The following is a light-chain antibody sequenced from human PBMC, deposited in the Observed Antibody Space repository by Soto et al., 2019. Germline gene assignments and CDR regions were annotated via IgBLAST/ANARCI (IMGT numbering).Light chain of an antibody. CDR3: QQYNDYQYT. Sequence: DIAMTQSPSTLSASVGDRVTITCRASQSITTWLAWYQQKPGKAPKLLIYKATNVQTGVPSRFSGSGSGTDVSLTISSLQLEDFAIYYCQQYNDYQYTFGQGTKREIK. J-gene: IGKJ2*01. CDR1: QSITTW. V-gene: IGKV1-5*03. CDR2: KAT.